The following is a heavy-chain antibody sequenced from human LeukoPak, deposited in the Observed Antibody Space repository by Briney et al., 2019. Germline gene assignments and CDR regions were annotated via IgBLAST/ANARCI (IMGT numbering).Heavy chain of an antibody. CDR2: ISWNSGSI. V-gene: IGHV3-9*01. J-gene: IGHJ4*02. CDR3: AKGVSIAAAIYYFDY. Sequence: PGGSLRLSCAASGFTFDDYAMHWVRHAPGKGLEWVSGISWNSGSIGYADSVKGRFTISRDNAKNSLYLQMNSLRAEDTALYYCAKGVSIAAAIYYFDYWGQGTLVTVSS. CDR1: GFTFDDYA. D-gene: IGHD6-13*01.